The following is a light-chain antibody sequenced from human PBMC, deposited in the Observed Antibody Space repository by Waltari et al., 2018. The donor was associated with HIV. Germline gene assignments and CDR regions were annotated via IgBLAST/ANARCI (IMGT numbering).Light chain of an antibody. CDR1: SNNIGHAG. V-gene: IGLV10-54*01. J-gene: IGLJ3*02. CDR2: RDD. Sequence: QAGLTQPPSVSQRLRRTATITSPGNSNNIGHAGAAWLQQHQGHPPKVLSYRDDRRPSGISERLSASRSGNTASLTITGLQPEDEADYYCSAWDSSLGAWVFGGGTKLTVL. CDR3: SAWDSSLGAWV.